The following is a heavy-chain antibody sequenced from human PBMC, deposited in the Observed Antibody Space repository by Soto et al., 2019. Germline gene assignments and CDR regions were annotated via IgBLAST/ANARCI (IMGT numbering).Heavy chain of an antibody. CDR2: IYYSGST. V-gene: IGHV4-59*01. D-gene: IGHD2-15*01. Sequence: SETLSLTCTVSGGSISSYYWSWIRQPPGKGLEWIGYIYYSGSTNYNPSLRSRVTISVDTSKNQFSLKLSSVTAADTAVYYCARYCSGGSCYVGHDAFDIWGQGTMVTVSS. J-gene: IGHJ3*02. CDR1: GGSISSYY. CDR3: ARYCSGGSCYVGHDAFDI.